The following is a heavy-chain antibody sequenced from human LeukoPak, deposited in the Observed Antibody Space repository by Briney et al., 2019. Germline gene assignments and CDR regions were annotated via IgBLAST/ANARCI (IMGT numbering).Heavy chain of an antibody. J-gene: IGHJ4*02. CDR3: AKDLVVVPAAHDYFDY. D-gene: IGHD2-2*01. CDR2: ISGSGGST. CDR1: GFTFSSYA. V-gene: IGHV3-23*01. Sequence: PGGSLRLSCAASGFTFSSYAMSWVRQAPGKGLEWVSAISGSGGSTYYADSVKGRFTISRDNSKNTLYLQMNSLRAEDTAVYYCAKDLVVVPAAHDYFDYWGQGTLVTVSS.